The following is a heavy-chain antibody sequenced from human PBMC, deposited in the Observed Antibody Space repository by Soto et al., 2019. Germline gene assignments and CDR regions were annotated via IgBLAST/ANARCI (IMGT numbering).Heavy chain of an antibody. Sequence: QVQLVESGGGVVQPGRSLRLSCAASGFTFSSYGMHWVRQSPGKGLEWVAVTWHDGSNKYYADSVKGRFTISRDNSKNTQYLQMNGLRAEDTDAYECAGTDVSAGSYFDYCGQGTLVTVSS. CDR1: GFTFSSYG. V-gene: IGHV3-33*01. CDR2: TWHDGSNK. J-gene: IGHJ4*02. D-gene: IGHD6-13*01. CDR3: AGTDVSAGSYFDY.